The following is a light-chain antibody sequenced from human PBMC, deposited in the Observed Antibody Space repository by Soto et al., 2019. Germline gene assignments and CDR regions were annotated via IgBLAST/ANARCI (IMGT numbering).Light chain of an antibody. CDR1: SSNIGAGYD. J-gene: IGLJ2*01. Sequence: QSVLTQPPSVSGAPGQRVTIYCTGSSSNIGAGYDVHWYQQLPGTAPKLLIYGNSNRPSGVPDRFSGSKSGTSASLAITGVQAEDEADYYCQSYDSSLSGHVVFGGGTKLTVL. CDR2: GNS. V-gene: IGLV1-40*01. CDR3: QSYDSSLSGHVV.